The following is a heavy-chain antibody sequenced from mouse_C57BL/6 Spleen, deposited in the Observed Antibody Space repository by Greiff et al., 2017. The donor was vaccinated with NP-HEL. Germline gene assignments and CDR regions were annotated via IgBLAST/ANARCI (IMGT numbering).Heavy chain of an antibody. D-gene: IGHD2-5*01. J-gene: IGHJ2*01. CDR1: GYAFSSSW. CDR2: IYPGDGDT. CDR3: ARLNSNYGGGFDY. Sequence: VQGVESGPELVKPGASVKISCKASGYAFSSSWMNWVKQRPGKGLEWIGRIYPGDGDTNYNGKFKGKATLTADKSSSTAYMQLSSLTSEDSAVYFCARLNSNYGGGFDYWGQGTTLTVSS. V-gene: IGHV1-82*01.